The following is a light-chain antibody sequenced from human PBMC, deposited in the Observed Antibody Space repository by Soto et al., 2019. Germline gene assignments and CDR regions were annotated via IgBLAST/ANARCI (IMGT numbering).Light chain of an antibody. Sequence: DIQMTQSPSTLSASVGDRVTLTCRASQSINSWLAWYQQKPGKAPKLLIYEASSLVSGVPSRFSGSGSGTEFTLSISSLQFDDFASYYCQKYQTSWTFGQGTKVEIK. CDR2: EAS. J-gene: IGKJ1*01. CDR3: QKYQTSWT. V-gene: IGKV1-5*01. CDR1: QSINSW.